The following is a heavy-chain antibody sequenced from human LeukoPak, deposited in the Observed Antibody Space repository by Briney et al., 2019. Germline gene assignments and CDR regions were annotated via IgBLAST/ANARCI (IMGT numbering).Heavy chain of an antibody. D-gene: IGHD3-10*01. CDR1: GGSISNYY. CDR2: IYYSGTT. J-gene: IGHJ5*02. V-gene: IGHV4-59*01. Sequence: SETLSLTCTVSGGSISNYYWSWIRQPPGKGLEWIGYIYYSGTTNYNPSLKSRITISVDTSKNQFSLKLSSVTAADTAVYYCARDSGTTGEVKFDPWGQGTLVTVSS. CDR3: ARDSGTTGEVKFDP.